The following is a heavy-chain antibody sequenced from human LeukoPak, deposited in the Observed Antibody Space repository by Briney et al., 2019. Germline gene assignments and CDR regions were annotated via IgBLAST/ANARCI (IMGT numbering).Heavy chain of an antibody. CDR2: INPNSGGT. D-gene: IGHD2-21*02. V-gene: IGHV1-2*02. Sequence: VASVKVSCKASGYTFNGYYMQWVRQAPGQGLEWMGWINPNSGGTNYEQKFQGRVIMTRDTSISTAYMELSRLRFDDTAVYYCARHMTAANNWFDPWGQGTLVTVSS. CDR1: GYTFNGYY. J-gene: IGHJ5*02. CDR3: ARHMTAANNWFDP.